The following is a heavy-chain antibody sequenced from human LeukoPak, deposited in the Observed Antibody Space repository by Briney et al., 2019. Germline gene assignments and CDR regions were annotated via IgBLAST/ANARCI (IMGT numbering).Heavy chain of an antibody. CDR2: INAYNGNT. D-gene: IGHD2-2*02. V-gene: IGHV1-18*01. J-gene: IGHJ4*02. CDR3: ARDSIVVVPAAIVPYFDY. CDR1: GYTFTSYG. Sequence: ASVKVSCKASGYTFTSYGISWVRQAPGQGLEWMGWINAYNGNTNYAQKLQGRVTMTTDTSTSTAYMELRSLRSDDTAVYYCARDSIVVVPAAIVPYFDYWGQGTLVTLSS.